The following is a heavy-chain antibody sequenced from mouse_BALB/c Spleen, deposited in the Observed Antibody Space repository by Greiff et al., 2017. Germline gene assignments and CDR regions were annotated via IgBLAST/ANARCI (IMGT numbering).Heavy chain of an antibody. CDR1: GFNIKDTY. J-gene: IGHJ4*01. V-gene: IGHV14-3*02. CDR3: ARSLLRLGEAMDY. D-gene: IGHD1-2*01. Sequence: EVQLQQSGAELVKPGASVKLSCTASGFNIKDTYMHWVKQRPEQGLEWIGRIDPANGNTKYDPKFQGKATITADTSSNTAYLQLSSLTSEDTAVYYCARSLLRLGEAMDYWGQGTSVTVSS. CDR2: IDPANGNT.